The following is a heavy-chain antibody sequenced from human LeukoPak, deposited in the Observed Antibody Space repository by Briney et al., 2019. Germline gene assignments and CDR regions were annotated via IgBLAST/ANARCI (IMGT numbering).Heavy chain of an antibody. J-gene: IGHJ5*02. Sequence: ASVKVSCKASGYTFTSYGISWVRQAPGQGLEWMGWISAYNGNTNYAQKLQGRVTMTTDTSTSTAYMELRSLRSGDTAVYYCARRVNNDYGDYGWFDPWGQGTLVTVSS. D-gene: IGHD4-17*01. CDR3: ARRVNNDYGDYGWFDP. CDR2: ISAYNGNT. V-gene: IGHV1-18*01. CDR1: GYTFTSYG.